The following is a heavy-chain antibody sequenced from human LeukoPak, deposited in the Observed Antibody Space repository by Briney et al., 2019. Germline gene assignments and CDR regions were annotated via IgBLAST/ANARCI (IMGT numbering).Heavy chain of an antibody. CDR3: AKRRDGYNLGNFDY. CDR2: ISGSGGST. Sequence: PGGSLRLSCAASGFTFDDYGMSWVRQAPGKGLEWVSAISGSGGSTYYADSVKGRFTISRDNSKNTLYLQMNSLRAEDTAVYYCAKRRDGYNLGNFDYWGQGTLVTASS. J-gene: IGHJ4*02. D-gene: IGHD5-24*01. CDR1: GFTFDDYG. V-gene: IGHV3-23*01.